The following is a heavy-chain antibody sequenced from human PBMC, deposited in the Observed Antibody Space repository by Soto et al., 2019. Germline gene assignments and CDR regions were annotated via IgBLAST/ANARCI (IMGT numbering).Heavy chain of an antibody. J-gene: IGHJ6*03. CDR3: ARRGYSGYEVAGGTYYYYMDV. CDR1: GGSISSYY. V-gene: IGHV4-59*08. CDR2: IYYSGST. Sequence: SETLSLTCTVSGGSISSYYWSWIRQPPGKGLEWIGYIYYSGSTNYNPSLKSRVTISVDTSKNQFSLKLSSVTAADTAVYYCARRGYSGYEVAGGTYYYYMDVWGKGTTVTVSS. D-gene: IGHD5-12*01.